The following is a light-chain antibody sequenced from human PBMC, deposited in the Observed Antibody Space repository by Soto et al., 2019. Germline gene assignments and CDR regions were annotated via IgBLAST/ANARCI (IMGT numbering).Light chain of an antibody. V-gene: IGLV2-14*01. CDR3: SSYTSSSTPYV. CDR1: SSDVGGYKY. Sequence: QSALTQPASVSGSPGQSITISCTGTSSDVGGYKYVSWYQQHPGKAPKLMIYEVSNRPSGVSNRFSGSKSGKTASLTISGLQAEDEADYYCSSYTSSSTPYVFGTGTRSPS. CDR2: EVS. J-gene: IGLJ1*01.